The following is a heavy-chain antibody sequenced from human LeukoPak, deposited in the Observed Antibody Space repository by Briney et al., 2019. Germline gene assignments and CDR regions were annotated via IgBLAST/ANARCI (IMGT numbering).Heavy chain of an antibody. J-gene: IGHJ4*02. CDR2: IYPGDSDT. Sequence: GESLKISCKGSGYSFTSNRIGWVRQMPGKGLEWMGIIYPGDSDTRYSPSFQGQVTISADKSISTAYLQWSSLKASDTAMYYCARREYTSGWYSDYWGQGTLVTVSS. CDR3: ARREYTSGWYSDY. V-gene: IGHV5-51*01. CDR1: GYSFTSNR. D-gene: IGHD6-19*01.